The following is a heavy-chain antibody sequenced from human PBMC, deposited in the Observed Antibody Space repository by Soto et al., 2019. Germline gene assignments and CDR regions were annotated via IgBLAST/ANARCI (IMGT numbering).Heavy chain of an antibody. J-gene: IGHJ5*02. CDR2: ISSSSGYI. CDR1: GFTFSSYS. CDR3: GRSGITGSNWFDP. Sequence: GGSLRLSCAASGFTFSSYSMNWVRQAPGKGLEWVSYISSSSGYIYYADSVKGRFTISRDNAKNSLYLQMNSLRAEDTAVYYCGRSGITGSNWFDPWGQGTLVTVS. D-gene: IGHD1-20*01. V-gene: IGHV3-21*01.